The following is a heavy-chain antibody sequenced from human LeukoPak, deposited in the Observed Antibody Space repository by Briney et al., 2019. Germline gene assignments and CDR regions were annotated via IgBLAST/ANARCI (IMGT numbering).Heavy chain of an antibody. Sequence: GASVKVSCKASGYTFTSYHMHWVRQAAGQGLEWMGIINPSGGSTSYAQKFQGRVTMTRAPSTSTVYMELSSLRSEDTAVYYCAREGPGYSSGWSDFDYWGQGTLVTVSS. CDR2: INPSGGST. V-gene: IGHV1-46*01. CDR1: GYTFTSYH. D-gene: IGHD6-19*01. CDR3: AREGPGYSSGWSDFDY. J-gene: IGHJ4*02.